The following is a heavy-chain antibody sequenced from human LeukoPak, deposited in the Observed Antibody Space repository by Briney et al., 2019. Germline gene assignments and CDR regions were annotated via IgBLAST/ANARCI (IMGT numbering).Heavy chain of an antibody. CDR2: ISSSGGST. D-gene: IGHD5-18*01. Sequence: GGSLRLSCAASGFTLSSYGMSWVRQAPGKGLEWVSSISSSGGSTYYADSVRGRFTISRDNSRNTPFLQMISPRGEDTAVYYCATKTAFDYWGQGTLVTVSS. V-gene: IGHV3-23*01. J-gene: IGHJ4*02. CDR1: GFTLSSYG. CDR3: ATKTAFDY.